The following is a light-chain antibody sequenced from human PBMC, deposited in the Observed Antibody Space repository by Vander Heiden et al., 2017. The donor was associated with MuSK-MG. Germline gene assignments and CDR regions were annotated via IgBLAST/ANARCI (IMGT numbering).Light chain of an antibody. Sequence: QSVLTQPPSVSATPGPKVTISCSGSSSNIENNYVSWYQHLPGTAPKLLIFDNNKRPSGIPDRFSGSRSGTSATLGITGLQTGDEAHYYCGAWDSSLSNVLFGGGTRLTVL. CDR3: GAWDSSLSNVL. CDR1: SSNIENNY. V-gene: IGLV1-51*01. J-gene: IGLJ3*02. CDR2: DNN.